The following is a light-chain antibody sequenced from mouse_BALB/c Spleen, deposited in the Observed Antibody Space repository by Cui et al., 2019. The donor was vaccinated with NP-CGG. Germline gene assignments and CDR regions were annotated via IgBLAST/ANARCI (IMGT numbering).Light chain of an antibody. V-gene: IGLV1*01. Sequence: QAVVTQESALTTSPSETVTLTCRSGTGAVTTSNYANWVQEKPDHLFTGLIGGTNNRAPGVPARFSGSLIGDRAALTITGAQTEDEALYFCALWYSNHWVFGGGTKLTVL. J-gene: IGLJ1*01. CDR2: GTN. CDR1: TGAVTTSNY. CDR3: ALWYSNHWV.